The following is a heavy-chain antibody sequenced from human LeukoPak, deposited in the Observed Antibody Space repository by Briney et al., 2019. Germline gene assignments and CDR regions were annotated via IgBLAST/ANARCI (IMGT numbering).Heavy chain of an antibody. CDR3: VRDGTGDEKKGTRGC. V-gene: IGHV3-7*03. J-gene: IGHJ4*02. CDR1: GFTFSSYW. D-gene: IGHD2-8*02. CDR2: INRDGSEK. Sequence: PGGSLRLSCAASGFTFSSYWMSWVRQAPGKGLEWVANINRDGSEKYYVDSVKGRFTISRDNAKNSLYLQMSSLSVEDTAVYYCVRDGTGDEKKGTRGCWGQGTLVTVSS.